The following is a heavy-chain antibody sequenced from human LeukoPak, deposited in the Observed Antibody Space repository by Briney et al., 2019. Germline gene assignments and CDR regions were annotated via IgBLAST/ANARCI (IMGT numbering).Heavy chain of an antibody. CDR3: ARDLGGYGYGYVYYYYYGMDV. Sequence: GASVKVSCKASGYTFTSYDINWVRQATGQGLEWMGWMNPNSGNTGYAQKFQGRVTMTRNTSISTAYMELSSLRSEDTAVYYCARDLGGYGYGYVYYYYYGMDVWGQGTTVTVSS. J-gene: IGHJ6*02. V-gene: IGHV1-8*01. CDR2: MNPNSGNT. CDR1: GYTFTSYD. D-gene: IGHD5-18*01.